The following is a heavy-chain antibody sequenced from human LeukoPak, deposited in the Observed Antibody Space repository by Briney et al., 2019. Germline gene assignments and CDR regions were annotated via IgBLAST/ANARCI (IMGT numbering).Heavy chain of an antibody. CDR2: IYYSGST. V-gene: IGHV4-39*07. CDR1: GGSISSSSYY. CDR3: ARGRITIFGVVIIPKYNWFDP. Sequence: SETLSLTCTVSGGSISSSSYYWGWIRQPPGKGLEWIGSIYYSGSTYYNPSLKSRVTISVDTSKNQFSLKLSSVTAADTAVYYCARGRITIFGVVIIPKYNWFDPWGQGTLVTVSS. D-gene: IGHD3-3*01. J-gene: IGHJ5*02.